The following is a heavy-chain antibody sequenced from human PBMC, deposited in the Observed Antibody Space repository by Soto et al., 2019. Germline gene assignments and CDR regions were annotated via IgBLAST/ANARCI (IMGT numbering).Heavy chain of an antibody. J-gene: IGHJ4*02. CDR2: ISSNGDNT. CDR3: ARVTHYYGSGSYYSYFDY. D-gene: IGHD3-10*01. Sequence: GGSLRLSCAASGFTFSSYAMHWVRQAPGKGLEYVSAISSNGDNTYYANSVKGRFTISRDNSKSTVYLQMGSLRAEDMAVYYCARVTHYYGSGSYYSYFDYWGQGTLVTVSS. CDR1: GFTFSSYA. V-gene: IGHV3-64*01.